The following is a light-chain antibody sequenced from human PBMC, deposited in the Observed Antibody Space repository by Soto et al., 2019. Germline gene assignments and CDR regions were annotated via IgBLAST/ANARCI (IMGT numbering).Light chain of an antibody. CDR1: QSVSSSY. CDR2: GAS. Sequence: DIVLTQSPGTLSLSPGARAILSCRASQSVSSSYLAWYQQKPGQAPRLLIYGASSRATGIPDRFSGTGSGTDFTLTISRLEPEDFAVYYCQHFGDSPITFGQGTRLEVK. CDR3: QHFGDSPIT. V-gene: IGKV3-20*01. J-gene: IGKJ5*01.